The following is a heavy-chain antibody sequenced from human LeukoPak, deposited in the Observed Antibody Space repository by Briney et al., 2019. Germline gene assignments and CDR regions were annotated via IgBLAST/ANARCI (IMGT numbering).Heavy chain of an antibody. Sequence: ASVKVSCKASGGTFSSYAISWVRQAPGQGLEWMGRIIPILGIANYAQKFQGRVTITADKSTSTAYMELSSLRSEDTAVYYCAPMTAAAGAFDIWGQGTMVTVSS. CDR2: IIPILGIA. V-gene: IGHV1-69*04. J-gene: IGHJ3*02. CDR1: GGTFSSYA. CDR3: APMTAAAGAFDI. D-gene: IGHD6-13*01.